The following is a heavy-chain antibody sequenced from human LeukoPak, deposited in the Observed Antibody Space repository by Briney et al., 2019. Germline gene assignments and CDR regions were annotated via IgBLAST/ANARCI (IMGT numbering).Heavy chain of an antibody. Sequence: TGGSLRLSCAASGFTFSSYAMSWVRQAPGKGLEWVSAISGSGGSTYYADSVKGRFTISRDNSKNTLYLQMNSLRAEDTAVYYCAKDFPVVVVAASFDYWGQGTLVTVSS. CDR2: ISGSGGST. J-gene: IGHJ4*02. CDR3: AKDFPVVVVAASFDY. CDR1: GFTFSSYA. D-gene: IGHD2-15*01. V-gene: IGHV3-23*01.